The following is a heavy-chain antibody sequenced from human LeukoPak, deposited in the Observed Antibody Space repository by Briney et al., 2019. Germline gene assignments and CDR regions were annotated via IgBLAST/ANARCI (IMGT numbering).Heavy chain of an antibody. CDR1: GGSLKYYY. CDR3: AREGRENDSSGYFDY. CDR2: IYYTGTT. D-gene: IGHD3-22*01. V-gene: IGHV4-59*01. Sequence: SETLSLTCTISGGSLKYYYWNWIRQSPGKGLEWIGYIYYTGTTKYNPSLESRVTISLDTSENQFSLKLTTVTAADTAVYYCAREGRENDSSGYFDYWGQGTLVPV. J-gene: IGHJ4*02.